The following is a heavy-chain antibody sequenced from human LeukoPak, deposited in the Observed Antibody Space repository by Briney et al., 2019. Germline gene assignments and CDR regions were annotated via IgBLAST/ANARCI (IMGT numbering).Heavy chain of an antibody. V-gene: IGHV5-51*01. CDR1: GYTFSTYW. D-gene: IGHD1-26*01. J-gene: IGHJ4*02. CDR3: ARTLSGCYPFDYWGYPFDY. Sequence: GESPQLSCKTSGYTFSTYWIGWVRQMPGKGPEYMGIINPGDSDTRYSPSFQGQVTFSVDKSTTTAYVQWSSLKASDSATYYCARTLSGCYPFDYWGYPFDYWGQGTLFSLSS. CDR2: INPGDSDT.